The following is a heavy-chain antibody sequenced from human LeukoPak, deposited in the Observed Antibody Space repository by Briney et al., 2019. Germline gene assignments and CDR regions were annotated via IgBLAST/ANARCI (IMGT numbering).Heavy chain of an antibody. CDR1: GYTLTELS. D-gene: IGHD3-10*01. J-gene: IGHJ6*02. V-gene: IGHV1-24*01. CDR3: ATRTPLIRGIIRTYFYLGMDV. CDR2: FDCEDSGT. Sequence: ASVKVSCKVSGYTLTELSIYWVRPAPAKGLEWVGSFDCEDSGTIYAPKVQDRVTMTVDTSTDTDYMELNSLRSEDTAVYYCATRTPLIRGIIRTYFYLGMDVWGQGTTVIVSS.